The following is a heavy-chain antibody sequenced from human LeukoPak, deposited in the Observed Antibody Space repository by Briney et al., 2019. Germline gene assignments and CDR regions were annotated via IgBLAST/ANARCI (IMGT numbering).Heavy chain of an antibody. V-gene: IGHV4-59*01. CDR3: AREGGTSSGWYSWWFDP. D-gene: IGHD6-19*01. J-gene: IGHJ5*02. CDR1: GGSISSYY. CDR2: IYYSGST. Sequence: PLETLSLTCTVSGGSISSYYWSSIRQPPRKRLERIGYIYYSGSTKYNPSLTSRVTISVDTSKNLYSLKLSSVTAADTAVHYCAREGGTSSGWYSWWFDPWGQGTLVTVSS.